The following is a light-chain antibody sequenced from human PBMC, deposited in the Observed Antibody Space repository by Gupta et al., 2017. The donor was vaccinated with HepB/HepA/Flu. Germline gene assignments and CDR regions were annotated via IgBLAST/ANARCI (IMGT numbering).Light chain of an antibody. CDR2: DVS. CDR3: SSYTSSSTLV. Sequence: GKLITIPCTGTSSDVGGYNYVSWYQQHPGKAPKLMIYDVSNRPSGVSNRFSGSKSGNTASLTISGRQAEDEADYYCSSYTSSSTLVFGGGTKLTVL. V-gene: IGLV2-14*04. CDR1: SSDVGGYNY. J-gene: IGLJ3*02.